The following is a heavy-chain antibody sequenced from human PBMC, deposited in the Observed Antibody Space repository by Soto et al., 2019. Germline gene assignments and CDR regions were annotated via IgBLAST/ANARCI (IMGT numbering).Heavy chain of an antibody. CDR1: GGSISSYY. D-gene: IGHD3-22*01. CDR2: IYYSGST. Sequence: SETLSLTCTVSGGSISSYYWIWIRQPPGKGLEWIGYIYYSGSTNYNPSLKSRVTISVDTSKNQFSLKLNSVTAADTAVYYCGRFRRDCDTSGLVDYWGQRTLVIVSS. V-gene: IGHV4-59*12. J-gene: IGHJ4*02. CDR3: GRFRRDCDTSGLVDY.